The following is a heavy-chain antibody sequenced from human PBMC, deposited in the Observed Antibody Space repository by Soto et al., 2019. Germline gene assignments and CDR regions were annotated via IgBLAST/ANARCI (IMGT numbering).Heavy chain of an antibody. V-gene: IGHV1-18*01. CDR3: DGGEGYGGKSGSWFAP. CDR2: ISAYNGNT. D-gene: IGHD4-17*01. Sequence: QVQLVQSGAEVKKPGASVKVTCKASGYTFTSYDISWVRQAPGQGLEWMGWISAYNGNTNYGQKLQGRVTMTTDTAASTADMGRGSQSSDDTAVYYCDGGEGYGGKSGSWFAPWGQGTLVTVSS. CDR1: GYTFTSYD. J-gene: IGHJ5*02.